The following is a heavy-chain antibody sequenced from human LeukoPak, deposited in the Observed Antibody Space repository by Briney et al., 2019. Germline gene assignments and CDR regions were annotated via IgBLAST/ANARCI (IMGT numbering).Heavy chain of an antibody. CDR2: INPNSGGT. J-gene: IGHJ5*02. D-gene: IGHD3-10*01. Sequence: ASVKVSCKASGYTFTGYYMHWVRQAPGQGLEWMGRINPNSGGTNYAQKFQGRVTMTRDTSISTAYMELSRLRSDDTAVYYCARSVVWFGSPYNWFDPWGQETLVTVSS. CDR1: GYTFTGYY. CDR3: ARSVVWFGSPYNWFDP. V-gene: IGHV1-2*06.